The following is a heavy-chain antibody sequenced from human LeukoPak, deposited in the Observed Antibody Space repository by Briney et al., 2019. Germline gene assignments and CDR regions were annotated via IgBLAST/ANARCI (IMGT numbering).Heavy chain of an antibody. V-gene: IGHV3-64D*09. CDR2: INDNGGRT. D-gene: IGHD1-26*01. CDR1: GFTFSRYA. CDR3: VKDVGGSYTFDY. J-gene: IGHJ4*02. Sequence: GGSLRLSCSASGFTFSRYAMHWVRQAPGKGLEYVSGINDNGGRTHYGDSVKGRFSISRDNSKNTLHLQMSTLRAEDTALYYCVKDVGGSYTFDYWGQGILVTVAS.